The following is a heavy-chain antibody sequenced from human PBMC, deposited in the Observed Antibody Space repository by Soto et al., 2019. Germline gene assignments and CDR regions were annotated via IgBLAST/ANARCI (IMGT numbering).Heavy chain of an antibody. CDR1: GYSFTSYW. Sequence: GESLKISCKGSGYSFTSYWIGWVRQMPGKGLEWMGIIYPGDSDTRYSPSFQGQVTISADKSISTAYLQWSSLKASDTAMYYCARQRALYYYDSSADYWGQGTLVTVSS. J-gene: IGHJ4*02. V-gene: IGHV5-51*01. CDR3: ARQRALYYYDSSADY. CDR2: IYPGDSDT. D-gene: IGHD3-22*01.